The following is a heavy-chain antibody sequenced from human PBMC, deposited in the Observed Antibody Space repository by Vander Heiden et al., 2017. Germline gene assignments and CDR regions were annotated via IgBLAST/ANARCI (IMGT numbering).Heavy chain of an antibody. CDR2: INSDGSST. D-gene: IGHD1-20*01. CDR3: ARDYNWNFDY. V-gene: IGHV3-74*03. J-gene: IGHJ4*02. CDR1: GFTLSNYW. Sequence: EVQLVESGGGLVQPGGSLRLSCAASGFTLSNYWMHWVRQAPGKGLVWVSRINSDGSSTKYAGSVKGRFTISRDNAKNTLYLQLNSLRAEDTAVYYCARDYNWNFDYWGRGTLVTVSS.